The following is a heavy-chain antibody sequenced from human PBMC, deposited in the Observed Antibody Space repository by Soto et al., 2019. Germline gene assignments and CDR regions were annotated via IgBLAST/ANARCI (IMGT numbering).Heavy chain of an antibody. J-gene: IGHJ6*02. CDR3: ARDRGVSPPNYYYYGMDV. CDR1: GFTVSSNY. D-gene: IGHD3-10*01. V-gene: IGHV3-53*01. CDR2: IYSGGST. Sequence: PGGSLRLSCAASGFTVSSNYMSWVRQAPGKGLEWVSVIYSGGSTYYADSVKGRFTISRDNSKNTLYLQMNSLRAEDTAVYYCARDRGVSPPNYYYYGMDVWGQGTTVTVSS.